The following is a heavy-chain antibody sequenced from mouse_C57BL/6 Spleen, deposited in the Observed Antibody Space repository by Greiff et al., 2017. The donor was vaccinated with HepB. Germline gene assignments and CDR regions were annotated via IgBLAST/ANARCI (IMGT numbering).Heavy chain of an antibody. D-gene: IGHD4-1*01. V-gene: IGHV5-4*01. CDR1: GFTFSSYA. CDR2: ISDGGSYT. J-gene: IGHJ2*01. Sequence: EVHLVESGGGLVKPGGSLKLSCAASGFTFSSYAMSWVRQTPEKRLEWVATISDGGSYTYYPDNVKGRFTISRDNAKNNLYLQMSHLKSEDTAMYYCARGVSLGRGGYFDYWGQGTTLTVSS. CDR3: ARGVSLGRGGYFDY.